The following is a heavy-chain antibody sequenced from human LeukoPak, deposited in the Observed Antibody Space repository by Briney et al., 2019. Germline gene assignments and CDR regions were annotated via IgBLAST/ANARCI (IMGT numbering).Heavy chain of an antibody. V-gene: IGHV4-59*01. CDR2: IHYSGGIT. CDR3: ARELKGDPALRAMDV. J-gene: IGHJ6*02. Sequence: SETLSLTCTVSGGSISSYYWSWIRQPPGKGLEWIGYIHYSGGITYYNPSLKSRVTISVDTSKNQFSLKLSSVTAADTAVYYCARELKGDPALRAMDVWGQGTTVTVSS. CDR1: GGSISSYY. D-gene: IGHD3-16*01.